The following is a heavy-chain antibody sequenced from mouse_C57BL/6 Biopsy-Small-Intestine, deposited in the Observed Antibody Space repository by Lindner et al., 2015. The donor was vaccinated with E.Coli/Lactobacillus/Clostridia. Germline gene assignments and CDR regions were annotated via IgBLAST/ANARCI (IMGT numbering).Heavy chain of an antibody. CDR2: IYPRSDNS. D-gene: IGHD4-1*01. J-gene: IGHJ2*01. V-gene: IGHV1-81*01. Sequence: VQLQESGAELARPGTSLKLSCKASGYTFTSYGISWVMQRTGQGLEWIGEIYPRSDNSYYNEKFKGQATLTADISSSTAYMELRSLTSEDSAVYFCARGRSGSPFDFWGQGTTLTVSS. CDR3: ARGRSGSPFDF. CDR1: GYTFTSYG.